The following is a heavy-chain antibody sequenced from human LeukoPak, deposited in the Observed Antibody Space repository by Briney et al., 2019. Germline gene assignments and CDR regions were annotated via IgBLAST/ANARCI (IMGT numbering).Heavy chain of an antibody. CDR2: IYYSGST. J-gene: IGHJ4*02. CDR1: GGSISSSSYY. Sequence: SETLSLTCTVSGGSISSSSYYWSWIRQPPGKGLEWIGSIYYSGSTYYNPSLKSRVTISVDTSKNQFSLKLSSVTAADTAVYYCARVGFLGYCSSTSCQLFDYWGQGTLVTVSS. D-gene: IGHD2-2*01. V-gene: IGHV4-39*07. CDR3: ARVGFLGYCSSTSCQLFDY.